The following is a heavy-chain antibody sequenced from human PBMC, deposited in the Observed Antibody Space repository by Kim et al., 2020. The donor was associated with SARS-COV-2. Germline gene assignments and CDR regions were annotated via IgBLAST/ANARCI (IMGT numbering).Heavy chain of an antibody. J-gene: IGHJ4*02. CDR2: INAGNGNT. CDR3: ARGIAAAGTIFDY. V-gene: IGHV1-3*01. CDR1: GYTFTSYA. Sequence: ASVKVSCKASGYTFTSYAMHWVRQAPGQRLEWMGWINAGNGNTKYSQKFQGRVTITRDTSASTAYMELSSLRSEDTAVYYCARGIAAAGTIFDYWGQGTLVTVSS. D-gene: IGHD6-13*01.